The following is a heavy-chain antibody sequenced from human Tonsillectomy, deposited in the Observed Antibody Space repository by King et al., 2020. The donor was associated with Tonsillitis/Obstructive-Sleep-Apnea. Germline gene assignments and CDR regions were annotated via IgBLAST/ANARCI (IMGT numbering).Heavy chain of an antibody. CDR3: ASGYCSSGRCPHYYYMDV. J-gene: IGHJ6*03. Sequence: VQLVESGGGLIQPGGSLRLSCVASGFTVSNDYMSWVRQAPGKGLEWVSVIYGGGSTYYADSVKGRFTISRDNSKNTVYLQMNSLRVDDTAVYYCASGYCSSGRCPHYYYMDVWGKGTTVTVS. V-gene: IGHV3-53*01. CDR2: IYGGGST. CDR1: GFTVSNDY. D-gene: IGHD2-15*01.